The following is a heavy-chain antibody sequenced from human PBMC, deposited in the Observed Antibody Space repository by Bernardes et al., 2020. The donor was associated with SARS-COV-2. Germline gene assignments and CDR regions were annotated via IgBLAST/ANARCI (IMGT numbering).Heavy chain of an antibody. Sequence: GGSLRLSCAASGFTFSDYYMSWIRQAPGKGLEWVSYISSSGSTIYYADSVKGRFTISRDNAKNSLYLQMNSLRAEDTAVYYCARDPLTGGVAYCGGYCYSPDWYFDLWGRGTLVTVSS. V-gene: IGHV3-11*01. CDR3: ARDPLTGGVAYCGGYCYSPDWYFDL. CDR2: ISSSGSTI. CDR1: GFTFSDYY. D-gene: IGHD2-21*01. J-gene: IGHJ2*01.